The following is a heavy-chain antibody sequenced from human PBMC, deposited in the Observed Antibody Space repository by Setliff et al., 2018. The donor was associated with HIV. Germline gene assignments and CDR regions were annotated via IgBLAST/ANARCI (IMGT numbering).Heavy chain of an antibody. CDR2: IHYTGST. J-gene: IGHJ4*02. CDR1: GGSISSGVYY. CDR3: ARSPGVDTNMAFDY. D-gene: IGHD5-18*01. V-gene: IGHV4-61*08. Sequence: SETLSLTCTVSGGSISSGVYYWAWIRHHPVKCLEWIGSIHYTGSTNYNPSLKSRVTISVDTSKNQFSLQLSSVTAADTAVYYCARSPGVDTNMAFDYWGLGTLVTVSS.